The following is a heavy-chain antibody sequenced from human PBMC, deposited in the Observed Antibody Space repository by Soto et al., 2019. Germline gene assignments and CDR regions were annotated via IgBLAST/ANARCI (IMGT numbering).Heavy chain of an antibody. Sequence: SETLSLTCAVYGGSFSGYYWSCIRQPPGKGLEWIGEINHSGSTNYNPSLKSRVTISVDTSKNQFSLKLSSVTAADTAVYYCARRIYSSGWFHYYYGTDVWYPGTTLTV. CDR2: INHSGST. CDR3: ARRIYSSGWFHYYYGTDV. J-gene: IGHJ6*02. CDR1: GGSFSGYY. V-gene: IGHV4-34*01. D-gene: IGHD6-19*01.